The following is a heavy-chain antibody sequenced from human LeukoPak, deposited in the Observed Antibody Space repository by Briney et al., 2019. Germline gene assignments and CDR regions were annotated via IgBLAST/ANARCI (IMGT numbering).Heavy chain of an antibody. CDR3: AKLLMAMVRGVDIDC. J-gene: IGHJ4*02. CDR1: GFTFSSYG. V-gene: IGHV3-23*01. CDR2: ITGSGGST. Sequence: GRSLRLSCAASGFTFSSYGMHWVRQAPGKGLEWVSAITGSGGSTYYADSVKGRFTISRDNSKNTLYLQMNSLRAEDTAVYYCAKLLMAMVRGVDIDCWGQGTLVTVSS. D-gene: IGHD3-10*01.